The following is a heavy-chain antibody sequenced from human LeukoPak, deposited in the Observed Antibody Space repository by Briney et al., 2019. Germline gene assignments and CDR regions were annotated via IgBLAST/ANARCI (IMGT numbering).Heavy chain of an antibody. D-gene: IGHD5-12*01. CDR3: ARHGYSDYEFDY. CDR2: IYPGDSDT. V-gene: IGHV5-51*01. Sequence: GESLKISCKGSGYSFASYWIGWVRQMPGKGLEWMGIIYPGDSDTRYSPSFQGQVTISADKSINVAYLQWSSLKTSDTAIYYCARHGYSDYEFDYWGREPWSPSLQ. CDR1: GYSFASYW. J-gene: IGHJ4*02.